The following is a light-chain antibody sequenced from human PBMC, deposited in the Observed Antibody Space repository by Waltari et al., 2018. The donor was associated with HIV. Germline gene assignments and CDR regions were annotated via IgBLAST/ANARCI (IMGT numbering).Light chain of an antibody. Sequence: TQSPPTLSESLGERVTLSCRASQDIGTDLAWYQQIRGQPPRLVIFDTSSRATGVPARFSGGGSGTDFTLTISSLQSEDFGFYYCQQYQTWPPETFGLRTRLDLK. J-gene: IGKJ1*01. CDR1: QDIGTD. V-gene: IGKV3-15*01. CDR3: QQYQTWPPET. CDR2: DTS.